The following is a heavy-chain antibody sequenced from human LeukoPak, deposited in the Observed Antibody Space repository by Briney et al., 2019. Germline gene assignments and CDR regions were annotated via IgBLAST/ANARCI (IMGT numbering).Heavy chain of an antibody. CDR3: AIAVAGTEAFDI. V-gene: IGHV1-2*02. CDR2: INPNSGGI. CDR1: GYTFTGYY. D-gene: IGHD6-19*01. J-gene: IGHJ3*02. Sequence: ASVKVSCTASGYTFTGYYIHWVRPAPEQGLEWMGWINPNSGGINYAQKFQGRVTMTRDTSISTAYMELSRLRSDDTAVYYCAIAVAGTEAFDIWGQGTMVTVSS.